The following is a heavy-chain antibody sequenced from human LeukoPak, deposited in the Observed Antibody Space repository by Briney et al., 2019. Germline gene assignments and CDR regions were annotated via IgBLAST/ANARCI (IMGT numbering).Heavy chain of an antibody. D-gene: IGHD6-13*01. CDR2: IYYSGST. CDR3: ARRYGSSWYYFDY. J-gene: IGHJ4*02. V-gene: IGHV4-39*07. Sequence: PSETLSLTCTVSGGSISSSTYYWGWIRQPPGKGLEWIGSIYYSGSTYYNPSLKSRVTISVDTSKNQFSLKLSSVTAADTAVYYCARRYGSSWYYFDYWGQGTLVTVSS. CDR1: GGSISSSTYY.